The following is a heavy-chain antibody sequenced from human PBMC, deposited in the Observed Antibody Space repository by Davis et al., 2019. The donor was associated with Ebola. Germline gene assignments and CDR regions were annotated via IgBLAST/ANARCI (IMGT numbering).Heavy chain of an antibody. CDR3: AKYGSGSQNFYFDL. J-gene: IGHJ2*01. Sequence: PGGSLRLSCAASGFTLSSYAMHWVRQAPGKGLEWVALTSWDGTNEYHADSVRGRFAISRDNSKNTLYLQMNSLRVEDTAVYYCAKYGSGSQNFYFDLWGRGALVTVSS. D-gene: IGHD3-10*01. CDR2: TSWDGTNE. CDR1: GFTLSSYA. V-gene: IGHV3-30-3*02.